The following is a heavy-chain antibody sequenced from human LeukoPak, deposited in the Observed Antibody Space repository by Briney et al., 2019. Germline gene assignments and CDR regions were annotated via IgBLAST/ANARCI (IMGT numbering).Heavy chain of an antibody. V-gene: IGHV1-8*03. J-gene: IGHJ5*02. D-gene: IGHD1-26*01. CDR1: GYTFTSYD. CDR2: MNPNSGNT. Sequence: ASVKVSCKASGYTFTSYDINWVRQATGQGLEWMGWMNPNSGNTGYAQKFQGRVTITADKSTSTAYMELSSLRSEDTAVYYCARANGVGAANWFDPWGQGTLVTVSS. CDR3: ARANGVGAANWFDP.